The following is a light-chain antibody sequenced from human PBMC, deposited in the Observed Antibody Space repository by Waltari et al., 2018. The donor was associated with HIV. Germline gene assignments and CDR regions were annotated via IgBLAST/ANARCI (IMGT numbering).Light chain of an antibody. Sequence: QSVLTQPPSASGTPGPRVTISCSGSSSNIGGNYVYWYQQLPGTAPKLLINRNNRRPSGVPDRFSGSKSGTSASLAISGLRSEDEADYYCAAWDDSLSGLVFGGGTKLTVL. CDR1: SSNIGGNY. CDR2: RNN. V-gene: IGLV1-47*01. J-gene: IGLJ3*02. CDR3: AAWDDSLSGLV.